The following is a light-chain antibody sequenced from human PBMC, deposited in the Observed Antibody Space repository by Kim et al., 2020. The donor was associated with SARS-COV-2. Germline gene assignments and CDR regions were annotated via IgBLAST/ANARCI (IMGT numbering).Light chain of an antibody. V-gene: IGKV3-15*01. CDR1: QSVSSN. J-gene: IGKJ1*01. CDR2: SAS. CDR3: HQYNNWPPT. Sequence: VSPGERATVSCRTSQSVSSNLAWYQQKPGQAPRLLIYSASTRAAGIPGRFSGSGSGTEFTLTISSLQSEDFAVYCCHQYNNWPPTFGKGTKVDIK.